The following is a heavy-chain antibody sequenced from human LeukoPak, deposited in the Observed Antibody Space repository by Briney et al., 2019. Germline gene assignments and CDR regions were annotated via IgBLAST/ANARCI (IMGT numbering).Heavy chain of an antibody. V-gene: IGHV3-23*01. Sequence: GGSLRLSCAASGFTFSSYAMSWVRQAPGKGLEWVSAISGSGGSTYYADSVKGRFTISRDNSKNTLYLQMNSLTAEDTAVYCCAKERTYYYDSSGYLFGYWGQGTLVTVSS. CDR1: GFTFSSYA. CDR2: ISGSGGST. CDR3: AKERTYYYDSSGYLFGY. D-gene: IGHD3-22*01. J-gene: IGHJ4*02.